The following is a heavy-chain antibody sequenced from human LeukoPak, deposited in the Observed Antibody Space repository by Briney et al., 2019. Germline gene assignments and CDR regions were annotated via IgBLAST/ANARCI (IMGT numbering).Heavy chain of an antibody. D-gene: IGHD5-24*01. V-gene: IGHV4-39*07. CDR1: GGSISSSSYY. CDR2: IYYSGST. Sequence: SETLSLTCTVSGGSISSSSYYWGWIRQPPGKGLEWIGSIYYSGSTYYNPSLKSRVTISVDTSKNQFSLKLSSVTAADTAVYYCARGRDGYNQDYWGQGTLVTVSS. CDR3: ARGRDGYNQDY. J-gene: IGHJ4*02.